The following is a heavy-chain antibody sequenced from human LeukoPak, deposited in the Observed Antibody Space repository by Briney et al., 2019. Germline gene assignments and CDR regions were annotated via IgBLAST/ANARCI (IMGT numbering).Heavy chain of an antibody. CDR2: IYHSGST. J-gene: IGHJ5*02. D-gene: IGHD6-13*01. CDR1: GGSISSGGYY. CDR3: ARHVIAETGYLNWIDP. Sequence: SETLSLTCTVSGGSISSGGYYWSWIRQPPGKGLEWIGYIYHSGSTYYNPSLKSRVTISVDTSKNQFSLKLRSVTAADTAVYYCARHVIAETGYLNWIDPWGQGTLVTVSS. V-gene: IGHV4-30-2*01.